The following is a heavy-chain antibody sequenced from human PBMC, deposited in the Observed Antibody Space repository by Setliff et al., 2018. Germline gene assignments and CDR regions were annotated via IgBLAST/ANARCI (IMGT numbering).Heavy chain of an antibody. CDR2: IYYSGLT. V-gene: IGHV4-39*02. J-gene: IGHJ5*02. CDR3: AGYRGSGSNYKVVNWFDP. CDR1: GGSIRSSTHY. D-gene: IGHD3-10*01. Sequence: SETLSLTCTVSGGSIRSSTHYWGWIRQPPGKGLEWIGTIYYSGLTYYTPSLRSRATISVDTSKNRFSLQLSSVTAADTAVYYCAGYRGSGSNYKVVNWFDPWGQGTLVTVSS.